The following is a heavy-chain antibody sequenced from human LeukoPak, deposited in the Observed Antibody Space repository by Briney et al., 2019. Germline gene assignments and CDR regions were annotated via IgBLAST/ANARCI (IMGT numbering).Heavy chain of an antibody. J-gene: IGHJ5*02. CDR3: ARVPPPYYYDSSGSPGGWFDP. D-gene: IGHD3-22*01. V-gene: IGHV4-59*01. CDR2: IYYSGST. CDR1: GGSISSYY. Sequence: SETLSLTCTVSGGSISSYYWSWIRRPPGKGLEWIGYIYYSGSTNYNPSLKSRVTISVDTSKNHFSLKLSSVTAADTAVYYCARVPPPYYYDSSGSPGGWFDPWGQGTLVTVSS.